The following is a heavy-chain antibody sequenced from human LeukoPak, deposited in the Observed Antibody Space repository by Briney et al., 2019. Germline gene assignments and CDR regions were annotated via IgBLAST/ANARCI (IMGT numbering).Heavy chain of an antibody. CDR2: IYHSGNT. V-gene: IGHV4-38-2*01. D-gene: IGHD1-26*01. Sequence: SETLSLTCVVSGYSISTGYYWGWIRQPPGKGLEWIGSIYHSGNTYHSPSLKSRVTISVDTSKNQFSLKPSSVTAADTAVYYCARGLGHDAFDIWGQGTMVTVSS. CDR3: ARGLGHDAFDI. J-gene: IGHJ3*02. CDR1: GYSISTGYY.